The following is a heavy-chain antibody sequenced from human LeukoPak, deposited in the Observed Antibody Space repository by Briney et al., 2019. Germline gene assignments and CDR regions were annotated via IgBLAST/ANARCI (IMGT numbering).Heavy chain of an antibody. V-gene: IGHV3-23*01. Sequence: PGGSLRLSCAASGFTFSSYAMTWVRQAPGKGLDWVSGINGSGGRTYYAVSVKGRFTISRDNSKNTLYLQMNSLRAEDTAVYYCAELGITMIGGVWGKGTTVTISS. CDR2: INGSGGRT. CDR3: AELGITMIGGV. CDR1: GFTFSSYA. J-gene: IGHJ6*04. D-gene: IGHD3-10*02.